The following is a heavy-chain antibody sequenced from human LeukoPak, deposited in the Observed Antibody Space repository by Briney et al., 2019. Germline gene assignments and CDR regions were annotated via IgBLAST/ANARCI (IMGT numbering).Heavy chain of an antibody. CDR1: GFTFSSYT. V-gene: IGHV3-21*01. CDR3: AKPSGSHFDY. D-gene: IGHD5-12*01. Sequence: PGGSLRLSCAASGFTFSSYTMNWVRQAPGKGLEWVSSISSSSSYIYYADSVKGRFTISRDNAKNSLYLQMNSLRAEDTAVYYCAKPSGSHFDYWGQGTLVTVSS. CDR2: ISSSSSYI. J-gene: IGHJ4*02.